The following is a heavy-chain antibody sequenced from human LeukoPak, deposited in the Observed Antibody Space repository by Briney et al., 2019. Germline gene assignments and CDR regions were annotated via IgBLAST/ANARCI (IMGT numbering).Heavy chain of an antibody. V-gene: IGHV4-59*01. Sequence: PSETLSLTCAVYGGSFSGYYWSWIRQPPGKGLEWIGYIYYSGSTNYNPSLKSRVTISIDTSKNQFSLKLSSVTAADTAVYYCARYSYCGGDCYDAFDIWGQGTMVTVSS. CDR1: GGSFSGYY. CDR3: ARYSYCGGDCYDAFDI. J-gene: IGHJ3*02. D-gene: IGHD2-21*02. CDR2: IYYSGST.